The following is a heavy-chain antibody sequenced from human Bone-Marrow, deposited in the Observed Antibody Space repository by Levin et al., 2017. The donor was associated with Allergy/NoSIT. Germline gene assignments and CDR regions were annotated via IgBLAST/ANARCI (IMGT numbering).Heavy chain of an antibody. CDR3: ASAGVTSGTDAFDI. Sequence: CAASRFSFSDYGMHWVRQAPGKGLEWVALIWDDGTSQYYADSVKGRFTISRDNSKNTVYLQMNSLRAEDTGVYYCASAGVTSGTDAFDIWGQGTLVTVSS. V-gene: IGHV3-33*01. D-gene: IGHD2-21*02. CDR2: IWDDGTSQ. J-gene: IGHJ3*02. CDR1: RFSFSDYG.